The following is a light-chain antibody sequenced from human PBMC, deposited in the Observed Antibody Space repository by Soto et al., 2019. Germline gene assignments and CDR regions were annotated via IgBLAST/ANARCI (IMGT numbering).Light chain of an antibody. Sequence: EIVLTQSPGTLSLSPGERATLSCRASQSFSSTYLAWYQQKPGQAPRLLIYGASSRATGIPDRFSGGGSGTVFSLTISRLDPEDFAVYYCQQYSSSPITFGQGTRLEIK. CDR1: QSFSSTY. CDR2: GAS. J-gene: IGKJ5*01. V-gene: IGKV3-20*01. CDR3: QQYSSSPIT.